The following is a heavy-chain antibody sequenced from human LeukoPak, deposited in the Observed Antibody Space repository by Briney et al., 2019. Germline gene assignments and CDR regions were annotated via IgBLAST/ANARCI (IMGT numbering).Heavy chain of an antibody. V-gene: IGHV3-7*01. Sequence: PGGSLRLSCAASGFTFSNYWMTWVRQVPGKGLEWVASIKEDGSDRYNVDSVKGRFTISRDNAKNSLSLQMSSLRAEDMAVYYCASTLTFDNWGLGILVTVSS. J-gene: IGHJ3*02. CDR3: ASTLTFDN. CDR2: IKEDGSDR. CDR1: GFTFSNYW.